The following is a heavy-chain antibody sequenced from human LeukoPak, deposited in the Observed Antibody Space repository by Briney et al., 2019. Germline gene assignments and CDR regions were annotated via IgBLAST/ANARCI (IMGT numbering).Heavy chain of an antibody. J-gene: IGHJ4*02. Sequence: GGSLRLSCAASGFIFDNYAMNWVRQAPGKGLEWVSGVSSSGGNTYYADSVKGRFTISRDNSKNTQYLQMNSLRAEDAAVYYCAKGDWNYGDFDYWGQGTLVTVSS. CDR1: GFIFDNYA. CDR3: AKGDWNYGDFDY. CDR2: VSSSGGNT. D-gene: IGHD1-7*01. V-gene: IGHV3-23*01.